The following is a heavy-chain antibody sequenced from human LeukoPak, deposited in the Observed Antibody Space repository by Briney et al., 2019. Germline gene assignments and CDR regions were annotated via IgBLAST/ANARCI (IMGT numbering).Heavy chain of an antibody. CDR1: AFTNYSIN. D-gene: IGHD3-3*01. V-gene: IGHV3-21*01. CDR2: ISSSSSCI. Sequence: GGSLRLSASASAFTNYSINWERHRQAPGKGLEWVSSISSSSSCIYYADSVKGRFTISRDNAKNSLYLQMNSLRAEDTAVYYVLRCETPVPPACFYWGQGTLVTVSS. J-gene: IGHJ4*02. CDR3: LRCETPVPPACFY.